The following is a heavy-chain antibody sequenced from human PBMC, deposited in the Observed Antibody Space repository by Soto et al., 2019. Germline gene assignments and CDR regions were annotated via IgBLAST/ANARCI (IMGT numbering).Heavy chain of an antibody. V-gene: IGHV3-33*01. J-gene: IGHJ4*02. CDR1: GFTFSTYG. CDR3: ARAEYLYDSSAYYPDFDY. CDR2: MWYDGTTK. D-gene: IGHD3-22*01. Sequence: GGSLRLSCTASGFTFSTYGMHWVRQAPGKGLEWVAVMWYDGTTKYYADSVKGRFSISRDDSKNTVYLQMNSLRAEDTAVYYCARAEYLYDSSAYYPDFDYWGQGTLVTVSS.